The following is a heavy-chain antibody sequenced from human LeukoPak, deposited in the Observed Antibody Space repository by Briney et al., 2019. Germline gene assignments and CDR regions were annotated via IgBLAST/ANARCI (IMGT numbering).Heavy chain of an antibody. Sequence: SETLSLTCTVSGGSISSSSYYWGWIRQPPGKGLEWIGSIYYSGSTYYNPSLKSRVTISVDTSKNQFSLKLSSVTAADTAVYYCARGRGRGVMGHWGQGTLVTVSS. CDR2: IYYSGST. CDR3: ARGRGRGVMGH. V-gene: IGHV4-39*07. CDR1: GGSISSSSYY. D-gene: IGHD3-10*01. J-gene: IGHJ4*02.